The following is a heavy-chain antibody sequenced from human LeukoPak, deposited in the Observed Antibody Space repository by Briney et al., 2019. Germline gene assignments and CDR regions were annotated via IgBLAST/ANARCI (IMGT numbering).Heavy chain of an antibody. CDR1: GYSISSGYY. V-gene: IGHV4-38-2*02. CDR3: AXXXXXGDXDXSGXSCYSGAHWFDP. J-gene: IGHJ5*02. Sequence: SETLSXTCTVSGYSISSGYYWGWIRQPPGKGLEGIGSIYHSGSTYYNPSLKSRVTISVDRSKNKFSLKVSSVTAADRAVYYCAXXXXXGDXDXSGXSCYSGAHWFDPWGQGTLVTVSS. CDR2: IYHSGST. D-gene: IGHD2-15*01.